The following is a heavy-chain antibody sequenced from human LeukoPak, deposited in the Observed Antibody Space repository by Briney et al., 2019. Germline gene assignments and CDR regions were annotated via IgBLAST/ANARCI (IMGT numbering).Heavy chain of an antibody. J-gene: IGHJ5*01. CDR1: GFTFSSYG. CDR2: ISYDGSNK. Sequence: PGGSLSLSCAASGFTFSSYGMHWVRQAPGKGLEWVAVISYDGSNKYYADSVKGRFTISRDNSKNTLYLQMNSLRAEDTAVYYCARGESSYCSGGCYFASWGQGTLVTISS. V-gene: IGHV3-30*03. D-gene: IGHD2-21*02. CDR3: ARGESSYCSGGCYFAS.